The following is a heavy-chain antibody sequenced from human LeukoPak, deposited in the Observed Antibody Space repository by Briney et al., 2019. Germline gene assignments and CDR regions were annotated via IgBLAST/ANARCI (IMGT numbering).Heavy chain of an antibody. V-gene: IGHV4-4*07. CDR2: IYTSGST. Sequence: SETLSLTCTVSGGSISSYYWSWIRQPAGKGLEWIGRIYTSGSTNYNPSLKSRVTMSVDTSKNQFSLKLSSVTAADTAVYYCARGLGYCSSTSCGNWIDPWGQGTLVTVSS. D-gene: IGHD2-2*01. J-gene: IGHJ5*02. CDR3: ARGLGYCSSTSCGNWIDP. CDR1: GGSISSYY.